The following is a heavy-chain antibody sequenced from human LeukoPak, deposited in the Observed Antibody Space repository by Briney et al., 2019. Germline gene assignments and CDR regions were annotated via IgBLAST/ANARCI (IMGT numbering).Heavy chain of an antibody. CDR3: ARGLSRWSTPTSSYYYRMDV. J-gene: IGHJ6*02. CDR1: GGTLSSYS. CDR2: IIPIFGSA. D-gene: IGHD4-23*01. Sequence: SVKVSCKASGGTLSSYSISWVRKAPGQGLEWMGGIIPIFGSANFAQKFQGRVTITADDSTNTAYMELSSLRSEDTAFYYCARGLSRWSTPTSSYYYRMDVWGQGTTVVVSS. V-gene: IGHV1-69*13.